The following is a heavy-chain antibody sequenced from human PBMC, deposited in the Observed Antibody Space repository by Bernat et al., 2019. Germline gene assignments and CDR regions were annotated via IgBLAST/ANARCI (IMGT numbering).Heavy chain of an antibody. Sequence: EVQLVESGGGLVKPGGSLRLSCAASGFTFSSYSMNWVRQAPGKGLEWVSYISSCSSYIYYADSVKGRFTISRDNAKTSLYLQMNSLRAEDTAVYYCARVHSSGWYVVPYYYYMDVWGKGTTVTVSS. CDR1: GFTFSSYS. J-gene: IGHJ6*03. CDR2: ISSCSSYI. V-gene: IGHV3-21*05. CDR3: ARVHSSGWYVVPYYYYMDV. D-gene: IGHD6-19*01.